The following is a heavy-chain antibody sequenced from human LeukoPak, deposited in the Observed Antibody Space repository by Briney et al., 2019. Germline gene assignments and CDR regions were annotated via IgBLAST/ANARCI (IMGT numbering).Heavy chain of an antibody. CDR2: LYYSGST. Sequence: SETLSLTCTVSGGSISISTYYWGWIRQPPGKGLEWIGSLYYSGSTYYNPSLKSRVTISEDTSKNQFSLKLSSVTAADTAVYYCARQHSSGSLLDYWGQGTLVTVSS. J-gene: IGHJ4*02. CDR1: GGSISISTYY. D-gene: IGHD6-19*01. CDR3: ARQHSSGSLLDY. V-gene: IGHV4-39*01.